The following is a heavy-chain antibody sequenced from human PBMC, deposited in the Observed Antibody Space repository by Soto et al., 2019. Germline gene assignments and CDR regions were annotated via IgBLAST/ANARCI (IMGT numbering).Heavy chain of an antibody. CDR3: ARHVPAAGYYYGMDV. D-gene: IGHD2-2*01. CDR1: GGTFSSYA. CDR2: IIPIFGTA. V-gene: IGHV1-69*12. Sequence: QVQLVQSGAEVKKPGSSVKVSCKASGGTFSSYAISWVRQAPGQGLEWMGGIIPIFGTANYAQKFQGRVTIAADESTSTAYMERSSLRSEDTAVYYWARHVPAAGYYYGMDVWGQGTTVTVSS. J-gene: IGHJ6*02.